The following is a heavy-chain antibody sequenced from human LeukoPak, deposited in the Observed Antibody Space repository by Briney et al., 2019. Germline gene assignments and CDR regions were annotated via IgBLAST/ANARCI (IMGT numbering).Heavy chain of an antibody. CDR3: ARDRYRSGGSCYGDAFDL. J-gene: IGHJ3*01. CDR1: GFSVRSNY. Sequence: GGSLRLSCAASGFSVRSNYMSWVRQSPRKGLEWVSIMYSGGSTDYADSVKGRFIISRDHSKNTLYLQMNSLRAEDTAVYYCARDRYRSGGSCYGDAFDLWGQGTMVTVSS. V-gene: IGHV3-53*01. D-gene: IGHD2-15*01. CDR2: MYSGGST.